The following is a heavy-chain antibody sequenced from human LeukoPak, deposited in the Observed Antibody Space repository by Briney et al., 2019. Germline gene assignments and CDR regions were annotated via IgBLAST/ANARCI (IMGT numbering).Heavy chain of an antibody. V-gene: IGHV4-34*01. Sequence: SETLSLTCAVSGGPFSDYFWSWIRQSSGKGLEWIGEIHNSGTINYNPSLNSRVTISEDTSKNQFYLNLSSVTAADTAVYYCARRYYYNLGSFPFDFWGQGTLVTVSS. J-gene: IGHJ4*02. CDR2: IHNSGTI. CDR3: ARRYYYNLGSFPFDF. CDR1: GGPFSDYF. D-gene: IGHD3-10*01.